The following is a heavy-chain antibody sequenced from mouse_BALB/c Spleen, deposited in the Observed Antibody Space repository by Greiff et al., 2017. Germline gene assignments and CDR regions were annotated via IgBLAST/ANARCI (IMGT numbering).Heavy chain of an antibody. CDR1: GYTFTSYW. CDR2: INPSTGYT. V-gene: IGHV1-7*01. J-gene: IGHJ4*01. D-gene: IGHD2-3*01. Sequence: VKLQESGAELAKPGASVKMSCKASGYTFTSYWMHWVKQRPGQGLEWIGYINPSTGYTEYNQKFKDKATLTADKSSSTAYMQLSSLTSEDSAVYYCARSYDDYDAMDYWGQGTSVTVSS. CDR3: ARSYDDYDAMDY.